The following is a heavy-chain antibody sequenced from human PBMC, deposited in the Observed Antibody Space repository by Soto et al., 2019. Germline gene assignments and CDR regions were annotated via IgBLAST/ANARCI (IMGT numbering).Heavy chain of an antibody. CDR1: GFIVSGNY. CDR2: IESGGSI. V-gene: IGHV3-53*02. CDR3: ASTTVWKNAFEI. D-gene: IGHD3-16*01. Sequence: EVRLVETGGDLIQPGGSLRLSCAASGFIVSGNYMSWVRQAPGKGLEWVSVIESGGSIYYADSVKGRFTISRDIFKNTLSLQMNSLRVEDTAVYYCASTTVWKNAFEIWGQGTLVTVSS. J-gene: IGHJ3*02.